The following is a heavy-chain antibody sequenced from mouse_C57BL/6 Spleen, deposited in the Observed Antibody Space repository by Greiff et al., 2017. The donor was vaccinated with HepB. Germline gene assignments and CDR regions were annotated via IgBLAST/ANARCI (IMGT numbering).Heavy chain of an antibody. CDR3: ARDDGSSYPYYFDY. CDR1: GYTFTSYW. CDR2: IDPSDSET. D-gene: IGHD1-1*01. Sequence: VQLQQPGAELVRPGSSVKLSCKASGYTFTSYWMHWVKQRPIQGLEWIGNIDPSDSETHYNQKFKDKATLTVDKSSSTAYMQLSSLTSEDSAVYYCARDDGSSYPYYFDYWGQGTTLTVSS. V-gene: IGHV1-52*01. J-gene: IGHJ2*01.